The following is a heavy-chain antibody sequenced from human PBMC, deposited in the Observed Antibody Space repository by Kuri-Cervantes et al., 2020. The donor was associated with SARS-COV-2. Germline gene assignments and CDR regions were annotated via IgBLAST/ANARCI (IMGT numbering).Heavy chain of an antibody. CDR1: GYSFTSYW. J-gene: IGHJ4*02. V-gene: IGHV5-51*01. CDR3: ARRGYSYGTPSYFDY. Sequence: GSLRLSCKGSGYSFTSYWIGWVRQMPGKGLEWMGIIYPGDSDTRYSPSFQGQVTISADKSISTAYLQWSSLKASDTAMYYCARRGYSYGTPSYFDYWGQGTLVTVSS. D-gene: IGHD5-18*01. CDR2: IYPGDSDT.